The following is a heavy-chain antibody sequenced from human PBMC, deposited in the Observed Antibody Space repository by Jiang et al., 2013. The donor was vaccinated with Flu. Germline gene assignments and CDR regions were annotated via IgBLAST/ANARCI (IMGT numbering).Heavy chain of an antibody. D-gene: IGHD3-10*01. J-gene: IGHJ3*02. V-gene: IGHV5-51*03. CDR3: ARRISGIWVRGVIMRAFDI. Sequence: GAEVKKPGESLKISCKGSGYSFTSYWIGWVRQMPGKGLEWMGIIYPGDSDTRYSPSFQGQVTISADKSISTAYLQWSSLKASDTAMYYCARRISGIWVRGVIMRAFDIWGQGTMVTVSS. CDR1: GYSFTSYW. CDR2: IYPGDSDT.